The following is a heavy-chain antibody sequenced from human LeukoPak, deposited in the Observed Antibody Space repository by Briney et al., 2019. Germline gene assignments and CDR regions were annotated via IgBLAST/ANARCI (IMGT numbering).Heavy chain of an antibody. Sequence: PGGSLRLSCAASGFTFSSYSMNWVRQAPGKGLERVANIKEDGSEKYYVDSVRGRFTISRDNAKNSLYLQMSSLRDDDTAVYYCARDRATMVRGVIPSVDYYYYYMDVWGKGTTVTISS. CDR2: IKEDGSEK. D-gene: IGHD3-10*01. CDR1: GFTFSSYS. CDR3: ARDRATMVRGVIPSVDYYYYYMDV. V-gene: IGHV3-7*01. J-gene: IGHJ6*03.